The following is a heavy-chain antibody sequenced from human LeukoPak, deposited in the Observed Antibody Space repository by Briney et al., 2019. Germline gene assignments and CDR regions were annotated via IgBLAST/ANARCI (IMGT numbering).Heavy chain of an antibody. CDR3: AKASYYYDTSGYYYVLDI. CDR2: IRVNGSTT. CDR1: EFLFRSYA. V-gene: IGHV3-23*01. Sequence: PGGSLRLSCAASEFLFRSYAMHWARQAPGKGLEWVSGIRVNGSTTYYADPVQGPFTISRDNSKNTLYLQMNSLRADDTAVYYCAKASYYYDTSGYYYVLDIWGQGTMVTVPS. D-gene: IGHD3-22*01. J-gene: IGHJ3*02.